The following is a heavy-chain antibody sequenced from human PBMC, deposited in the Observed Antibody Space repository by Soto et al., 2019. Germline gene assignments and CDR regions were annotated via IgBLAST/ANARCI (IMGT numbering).Heavy chain of an antibody. D-gene: IGHD6-19*01. CDR2: ISYDGSNK. CDR1: GFTFSSYA. Sequence: GGSLRLSCAASGFTFSSYAMHWVRQAPGKGLEWVAVISYDGSNKYYADSVKGRFTISRDNSKNTLYLQMNSLRAEDTAVYYCARDSISSGLDYWGQGTLVTVSS. V-gene: IGHV3-30-3*01. CDR3: ARDSISSGLDY. J-gene: IGHJ4*02.